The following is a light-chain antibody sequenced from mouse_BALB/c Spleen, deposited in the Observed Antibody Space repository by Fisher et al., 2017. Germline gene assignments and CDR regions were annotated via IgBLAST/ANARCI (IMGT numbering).Light chain of an antibody. CDR1: QSLLYSSNQKTY. J-gene: IGKJ2*01. V-gene: IGKV8-30*01. CDR3: KQYYIDPYK. CDR2: WAS. Sequence: DIVITQTPSSLAVSVGETVTMSCKSSQSLLYSSNQKTYLAWYQQKPGQSPKLLIYWASTRESGVPDRLPGSGSGTDFTLTISSVKAEDLAVYYCKQYYIDPYKIEGGNKLEIK.